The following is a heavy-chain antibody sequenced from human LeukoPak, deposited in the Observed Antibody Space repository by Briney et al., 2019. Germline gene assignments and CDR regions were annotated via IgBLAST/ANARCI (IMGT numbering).Heavy chain of an antibody. J-gene: IGHJ6*03. CDR1: GFTFTNNF. V-gene: IGHV3-7*01. Sequence: GGSLRLSCAASGFTFTNNFMSWVRQVPGKGLEWVANIKQDGSETTYADSVRGRFTISRDNAKNSLYLQMNSLRAEDTAVYYCARVPEDYYYYMDVWGKGTTVTVSS. CDR2: IKQDGSET. CDR3: ARVPEDYYYYMDV.